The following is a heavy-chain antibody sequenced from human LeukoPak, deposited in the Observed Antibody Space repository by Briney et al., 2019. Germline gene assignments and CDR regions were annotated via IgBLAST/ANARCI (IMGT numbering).Heavy chain of an antibody. Sequence: GGSLRLSFAASGFTFSSYALSWVRQAPGKGLEWVSAISGSGGSTYYADSVKGRFTISRDNSKNTLYLQMNSLRAEDTAVYYCAKATTVTTLFDYWGQGTLVTVSS. CDR3: AKATTVTTLFDY. CDR1: GFTFSSYA. D-gene: IGHD4-17*01. V-gene: IGHV3-23*01. CDR2: ISGSGGST. J-gene: IGHJ4*02.